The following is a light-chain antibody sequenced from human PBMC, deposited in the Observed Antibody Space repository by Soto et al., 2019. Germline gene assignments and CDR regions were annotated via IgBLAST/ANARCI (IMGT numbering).Light chain of an antibody. Sequence: EIVLTHSPGTMSLSPGERATLSCRASQSISSNLAWHLQKPGQAPRLLSFDASARAVDIPGRFSGSKSGTEFTLTISSLQPEDFAVYYCHYYDKWPPGTFGQGTKADI. CDR1: QSISSN. J-gene: IGKJ1*01. V-gene: IGKV3D-15*01. CDR2: DAS. CDR3: HYYDKWPPGT.